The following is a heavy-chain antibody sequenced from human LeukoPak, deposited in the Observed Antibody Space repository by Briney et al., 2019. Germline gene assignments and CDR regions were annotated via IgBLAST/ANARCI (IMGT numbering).Heavy chain of an antibody. Sequence: GGSLRLSCAASGFTFSDYYMSWMRLAPGKGLEWVAYISSSGNTIYYADSVKGRFTISRDNAKNSLYLQMNSLRAEDTAVYYCARDLRGDGYRLRYYFDYWGQGTLVTVSS. D-gene: IGHD5-24*01. J-gene: IGHJ4*02. CDR3: ARDLRGDGYRLRYYFDY. CDR1: GFTFSDYY. CDR2: ISSSGNTI. V-gene: IGHV3-11*01.